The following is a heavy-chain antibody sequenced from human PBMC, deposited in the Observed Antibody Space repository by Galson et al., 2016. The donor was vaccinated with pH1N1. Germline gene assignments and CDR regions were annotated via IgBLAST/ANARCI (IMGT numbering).Heavy chain of an antibody. CDR1: GYTFINYY. D-gene: IGHD1-26*01. V-gene: IGHV1-46*03. J-gene: IGHJ4*02. CDR3: TRDLGRLRDY. CDR2: IDPSGGCV. Sequence: SVKVSCKASGYTFINYYFHWVRQAPGQGLEWMGVIDPSGGCVTYSQKFQGRGTMTRDTSTSTVYMELSSLKSDDTAVYYCTRDLGRLRDYWGQGTLVTVSS.